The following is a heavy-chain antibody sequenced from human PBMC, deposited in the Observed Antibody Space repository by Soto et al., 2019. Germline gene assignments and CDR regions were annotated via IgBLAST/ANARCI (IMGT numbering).Heavy chain of an antibody. CDR2: INTDGSTT. J-gene: IGHJ6*02. CDR1: EFTFNNYW. CDR3: ARGIYLKYGLDV. Sequence: EVQLVESGGGLVQPGGSLRLSCAASEFTFNNYWMHWVRQVPGKGLEWVSRINTDGSTTNYADSVMGRFTISRDNADNTMYLLMNSLRAEDTAVYYCARGIYLKYGLDVWGQAATVTVSS. V-gene: IGHV3-74*01. D-gene: IGHD3-16*02.